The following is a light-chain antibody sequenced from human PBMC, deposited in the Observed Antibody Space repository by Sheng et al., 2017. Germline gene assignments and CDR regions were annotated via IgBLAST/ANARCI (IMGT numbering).Light chain of an antibody. CDR2: GAS. Sequence: EIVLTQSPATLSLSPGERATLSCRASQSVSRSYLAWYQHKPGQAPRLLIYGASSRAIGIPDRFSGSGSGTDFTLTITRLEPEDYAVYYCQQYGVSGTFGQGTRVEIK. CDR3: QQYGVSGT. CDR1: QSVSRSY. J-gene: IGKJ1*01. V-gene: IGKV3-20*01.